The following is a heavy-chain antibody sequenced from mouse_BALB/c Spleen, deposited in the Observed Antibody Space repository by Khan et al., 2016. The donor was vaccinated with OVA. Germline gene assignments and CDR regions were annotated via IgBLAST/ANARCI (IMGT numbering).Heavy chain of an antibody. CDR1: GYTFTTAG. J-gene: IGHJ4*01. CDR3: ARGGAAYIRNDGGAMEY. D-gene: IGHD1-2*01. Sequence: QIQLVQSGPELKKPGETVRISCKASGYTFTTAGIQWVQKMPGKGLKWIGWINTHSGVPKYAEDFKGRFAFSLEISVNTAYLQITNLKNEDTVTYFWARGGAAYIRNDGGAMEYWGQGTSVTVSS. CDR2: INTHSGVP. V-gene: IGHV9-4*02.